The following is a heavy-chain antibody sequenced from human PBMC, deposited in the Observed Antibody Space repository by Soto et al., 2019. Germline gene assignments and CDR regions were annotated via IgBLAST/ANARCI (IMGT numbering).Heavy chain of an antibody. Sequence: PAVSLRLFCAASGFTFSSYSMNWVRQAPGQWLEWVSSISSSSSYIYYADSVKGRFTISRDHAKNSLYLQMNSLRAEDTAVYYFARVMKGYPSYVPFGYSGPGTLVTVAS. J-gene: IGHJ4*02. CDR2: ISSSSSYI. CDR3: ARVMKGYPSYVPFGY. D-gene: IGHD3-10*01. CDR1: GFTFSSYS. V-gene: IGHV3-21*01.